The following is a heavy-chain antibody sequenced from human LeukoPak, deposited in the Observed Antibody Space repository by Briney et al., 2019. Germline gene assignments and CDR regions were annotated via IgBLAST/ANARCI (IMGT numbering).Heavy chain of an antibody. CDR2: ISAYNGNT. Sequence: ASVKVSCKASGYTFTNFGISWVRQAPGQGLEWMGWISAYNGNTNYAQEFQGRVTMTTDASTSTAYMELSSLRSEDTAVYYCARGPTDMVWFGEPPHNWFDPWGQGTLVTVSS. J-gene: IGHJ5*02. D-gene: IGHD3-10*01. CDR3: ARGPTDMVWFGEPPHNWFDP. CDR1: GYTFTNFG. V-gene: IGHV1-18*01.